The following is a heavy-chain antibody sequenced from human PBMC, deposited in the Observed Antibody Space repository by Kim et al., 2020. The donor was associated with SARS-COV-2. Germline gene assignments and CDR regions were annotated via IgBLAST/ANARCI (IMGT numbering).Heavy chain of an antibody. CDR2: IKQDGSEL. CDR3: AINTLDY. D-gene: IGHD5-18*01. V-gene: IGHV3-7*01. Sequence: GGSLRLSCVASGFTFSRYWMNWVRQAQGKGLEWVANIKQDGSELYYVDSVKGRFTISRDNAKSSLYLQMNSLRAEDTAVYYCAINTLDYWGQGTLVTVSS. CDR1: GFTFSRYW. J-gene: IGHJ4*02.